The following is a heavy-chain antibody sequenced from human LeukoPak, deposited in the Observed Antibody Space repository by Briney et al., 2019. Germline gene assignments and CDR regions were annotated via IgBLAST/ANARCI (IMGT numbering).Heavy chain of an antibody. CDR2: MSSSSRDI. J-gene: IGHJ4*02. CDR1: GFIFSSYT. D-gene: IGHD6-19*01. CDR3: ARAVAYFDY. V-gene: IGHV3-21*01. Sequence: PGGSLRLSCAASGFIFSSYTMNWVRQAPGKGLEWVPSMSSSSRDIYYADSVKGRFTISRDNAKRLLYLQMNSLRAEDTAVYYCARAVAYFDYWGQGTLVTVSS.